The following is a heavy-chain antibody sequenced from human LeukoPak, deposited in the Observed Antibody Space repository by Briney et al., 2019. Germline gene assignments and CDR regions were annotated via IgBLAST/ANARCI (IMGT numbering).Heavy chain of an antibody. CDR1: GYTFTSYG. J-gene: IGHJ4*02. D-gene: IGHD2-15*01. CDR3: AREKPGYCSGGSCYPFDY. Sequence: GASVKVSCKASGYTFTSYGISWVRQAPGQGLEWMGWISAYNGNTNYAQKLQGRVTMTTDTSTSTAYMELRSLRSDDTAVYYCAREKPGYCSGGSCYPFDYWGQGTLVTVSS. CDR2: ISAYNGNT. V-gene: IGHV1-18*01.